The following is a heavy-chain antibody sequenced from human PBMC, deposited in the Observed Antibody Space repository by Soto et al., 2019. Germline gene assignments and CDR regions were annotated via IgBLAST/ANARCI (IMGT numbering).Heavy chain of an antibody. Sequence: PSETLSLTCVVSGYSITTGYYWGWIRQPPGKGLEWIGSISHSGTTFYSSSLKSRVTISKDASKNQFSLEVNSVIAADTAVYCARSGGSAGWFDPWGPGRLVTVSS. V-gene: IGHV4-38-2*01. CDR3: ARSGGSAGWFDP. D-gene: IGHD2-15*01. J-gene: IGHJ5*02. CDR1: GYSITTGYY. CDR2: ISHSGTT.